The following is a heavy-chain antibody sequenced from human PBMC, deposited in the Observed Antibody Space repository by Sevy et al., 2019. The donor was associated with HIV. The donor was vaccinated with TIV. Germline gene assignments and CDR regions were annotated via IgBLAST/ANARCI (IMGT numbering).Heavy chain of an antibody. CDR2: IKQDGSEI. J-gene: IGHJ4*02. CDR1: GFTFSNYW. V-gene: IGHV3-7*01. Sequence: GGSLRLSCAASGFTFSNYWMTWVRQAPGKGLEWVANIKQDGSEISYVDSVKGRFTISRDKAKNSMCLQMNNLRAEDTAVYYCARAGLPAAFDYWGLGTLVTVSS. CDR3: ARAGLPAAFDY. D-gene: IGHD6-13*01.